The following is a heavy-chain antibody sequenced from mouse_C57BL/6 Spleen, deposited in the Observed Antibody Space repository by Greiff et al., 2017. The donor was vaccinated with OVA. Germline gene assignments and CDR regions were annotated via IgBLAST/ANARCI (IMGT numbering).Heavy chain of an antibody. Sequence: QVQLQQPGAELVKPGASVKLSCKASGYTFTSYWMQWVKQRPGQGLEWIGEIDPSDSYTNYNQKFKAKATLTVDTSSSTAYMQLSSLTSEDSAVYYCARFTTVVPFDYWGQGTTLTVSS. J-gene: IGHJ2*01. CDR1: GYTFTSYW. V-gene: IGHV1-50*01. CDR3: ARFTTVVPFDY. CDR2: IDPSDSYT. D-gene: IGHD1-1*01.